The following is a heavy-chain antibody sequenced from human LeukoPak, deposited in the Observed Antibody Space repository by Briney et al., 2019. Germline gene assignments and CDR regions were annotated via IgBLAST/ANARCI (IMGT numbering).Heavy chain of an antibody. CDR1: GFTFSSYG. CDR3: SRSRPKFKDFDY. CDR2: ISSDGSSK. J-gene: IGHJ4*02. V-gene: IGHV3-30*03. Sequence: GGSLRLSCAASGFTFSSYGMHWVRQALGKGLDWVALISSDGSSKYYADSVKGRFTISRDNSKNTLYLQMNSLRAEDTAVYYCSRSRPKFKDFDYWGQGTLVTVSS.